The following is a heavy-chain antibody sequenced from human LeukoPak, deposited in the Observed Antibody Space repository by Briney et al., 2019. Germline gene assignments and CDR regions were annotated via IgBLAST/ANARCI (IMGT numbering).Heavy chain of an antibody. CDR2: INQDGSEK. D-gene: IGHD2-21*02. CDR3: ARTARLLES. V-gene: IGHV3-7*01. J-gene: IGHJ4*02. CDR1: GFTFNTFW. Sequence: GGSLRLSCEASGFTFNTFWMTWVRQAPGMGPECVANINQDGSEKNYVDSVRGRFTISRDNARNSLYLQLNSLRAEDTAVYYCARTARLLESWGQGTLVAVSS.